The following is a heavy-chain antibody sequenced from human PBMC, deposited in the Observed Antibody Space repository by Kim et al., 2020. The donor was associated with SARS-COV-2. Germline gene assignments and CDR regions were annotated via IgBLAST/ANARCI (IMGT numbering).Heavy chain of an antibody. CDR3: ARLGKYDFWSGYYNNWFDP. CDR2: IYYSGST. V-gene: IGHV4-39*01. D-gene: IGHD3-3*01. J-gene: IGHJ5*02. CDR1: GGSISSSSYY. Sequence: SETLSLTCTVSGGSISSSSYYWGWIRQPPGKGLEWIGSIYYSGSTYYNPSLKSRVTISVDTSKNQFSLKLSSVTAADTAVYYCARLGKYDFWSGYYNNWFDPWGQGTLVTVSS.